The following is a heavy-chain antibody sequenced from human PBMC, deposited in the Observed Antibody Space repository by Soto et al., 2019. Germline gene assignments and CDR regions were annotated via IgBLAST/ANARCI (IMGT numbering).Heavy chain of an antibody. Sequence: EVQLVESGGGLVKPGESLRLSCAASGFSFSNAWINWVRQAPGKGLEWVGRIKSKTDGGTIDYAAPVKGRFIISRDDSSNTLYLQMNSLKTEDTGVYYCTTRGSLGYWGQGTLVTVSS. CDR1: GFSFSNAW. D-gene: IGHD2-15*01. CDR2: IKSKTDGGTI. CDR3: TTRGSLGY. J-gene: IGHJ4*02. V-gene: IGHV3-15*07.